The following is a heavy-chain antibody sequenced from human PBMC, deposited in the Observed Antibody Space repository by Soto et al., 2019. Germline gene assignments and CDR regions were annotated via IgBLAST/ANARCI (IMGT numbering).Heavy chain of an antibody. J-gene: IGHJ3*02. CDR1: GFTFSDHY. CDR3: ARGDYFNDGVYASDI. V-gene: IGHV3-72*01. Sequence: EVQMVESGGGLVQPGRSLKLSCAASGFTFSDHYMDWVRQAPWKGLEWVGRIRDKANSYTTEYAASVKGRFTISRDDSKNSLYLQMNSLKTEDTGVNYCARGDYFNDGVYASDIWGQGTMVTVSS. D-gene: IGHD2-8*01. CDR2: IRDKANSYTT.